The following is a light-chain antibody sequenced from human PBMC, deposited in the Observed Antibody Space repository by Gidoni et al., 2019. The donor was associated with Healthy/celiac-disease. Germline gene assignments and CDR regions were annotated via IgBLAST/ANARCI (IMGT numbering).Light chain of an antibody. Sequence: EIVLTQSPGTLSLSPGERATLSCSASQRVSSSYLAWYQTKPGQAPRLLIYGASSRATGIPDRFSCSVSGTDFTLTISRLEPEDFALYYCQQYGSSSFTFGPWTKVDIK. J-gene: IGKJ3*01. CDR1: QRVSSSY. V-gene: IGKV3-20*01. CDR2: GAS. CDR3: QQYGSSSFT.